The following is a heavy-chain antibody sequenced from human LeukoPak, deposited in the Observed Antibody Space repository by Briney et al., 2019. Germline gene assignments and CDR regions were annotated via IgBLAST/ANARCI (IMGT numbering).Heavy chain of an antibody. V-gene: IGHV3-30*04. Sequence: GGSLRLSCAASGFTFSSYAMHWVRQAPGKGLGWVAVISYDGSNKYYADSVKGRFTISRDNSKNTLYLQMNSLRAEDTAVYYCARDIDSSGYYPDYWGQGTLVTVSS. CDR3: ARDIDSSGYYPDY. CDR2: ISYDGSNK. J-gene: IGHJ4*02. D-gene: IGHD3-22*01. CDR1: GFTFSSYA.